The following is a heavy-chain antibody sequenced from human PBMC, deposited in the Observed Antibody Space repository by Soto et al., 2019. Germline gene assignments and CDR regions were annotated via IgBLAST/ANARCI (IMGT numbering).Heavy chain of an antibody. J-gene: IGHJ4*02. V-gene: IGHV3-11*01. CDR2: ISSSGSTI. CDR1: GFTFSDYY. CDR3: ERGRKGYLITKLFEY. Sequence: GGSLRLSCAASGFTFSDYYMSWIRQAPGKGLEWVSYISSSGSTIYYADSVKGRFTISRDNAKNSLYLQMNSLRAEDTAVYYCERGRKGYLITKLFEYWGQGTLVTVYS. D-gene: IGHD3-16*01.